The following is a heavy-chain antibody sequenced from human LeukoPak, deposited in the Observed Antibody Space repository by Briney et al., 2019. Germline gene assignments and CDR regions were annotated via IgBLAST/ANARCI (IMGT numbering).Heavy chain of an antibody. CDR1: GYSISSGYY. Sequence: SETLSLTCAVSGYSISSGYYWGWIRQPPGKGLEWIGSIYHSGSTYYNPSLKSRVTISVDTSKNQFSLKLSSVTAADTAVYYCARRYYDSSGYYYRSTYDAFDIWGQGTMVTVSS. J-gene: IGHJ3*02. D-gene: IGHD3-22*01. CDR3: ARRYYDSSGYYYRSTYDAFDI. CDR2: IYHSGST. V-gene: IGHV4-38-2*01.